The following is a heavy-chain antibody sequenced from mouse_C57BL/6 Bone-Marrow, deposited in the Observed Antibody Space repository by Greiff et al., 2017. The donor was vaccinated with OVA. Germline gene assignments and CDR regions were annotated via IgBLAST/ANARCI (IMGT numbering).Heavy chain of an antibody. V-gene: IGHV5-9-1*02. CDR1: GFTFSSYA. J-gene: IGHJ4*01. D-gene: IGHD3-3*01. CDR3: TKGAGDDAMDY. CDR2: ISSGGDYI. Sequence: DVHLVESGEGLVKPGGSLKLSCAASGFTFSSYAMSWVRQTPEKRLEWVAYISSGGDYIYYADTVKGRFTISRDNARNTLYLQMSSLKSEDTAMYYCTKGAGDDAMDYWGQGTSVTVSS.